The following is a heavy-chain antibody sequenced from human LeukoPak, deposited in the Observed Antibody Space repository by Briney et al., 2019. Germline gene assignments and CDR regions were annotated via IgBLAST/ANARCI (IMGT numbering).Heavy chain of an antibody. J-gene: IGHJ4*02. CDR3: AKVGLVYYGSGSATYFDY. CDR1: GGSISSSS. CDR2: ISYDGSNK. D-gene: IGHD3-10*01. Sequence: LSLTCTVSGGSISSSSYYWGWIRQAPGKGLEWVAVISYDGSNKYYADSVKGRFTISRDNSKNTLYLQMNSLRAEDTAVYYCAKVGLVYYGSGSATYFDYWGQGTLVTVSS. V-gene: IGHV3-30*18.